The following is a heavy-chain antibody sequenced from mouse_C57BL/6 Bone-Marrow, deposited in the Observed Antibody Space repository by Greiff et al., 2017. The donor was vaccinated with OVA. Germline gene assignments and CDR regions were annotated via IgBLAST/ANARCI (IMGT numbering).Heavy chain of an antibody. CDR1: GFTFSSYG. J-gene: IGHJ4*01. Sequence: EVQRVESGGDLVKPGGSLKLSCAASGFTFSSYGMSWVRQTPDKRLEWVATISSGGSYTYYPDSVKGRFTISKDNAKNPRYLQMISLKSEDTAMYYCARPSTGNCAIDYWGPGTSVTVSS. D-gene: IGHD4-1*02. V-gene: IGHV5-6*01. CDR3: ARPSTGNCAIDY. CDR2: ISSGGSYT.